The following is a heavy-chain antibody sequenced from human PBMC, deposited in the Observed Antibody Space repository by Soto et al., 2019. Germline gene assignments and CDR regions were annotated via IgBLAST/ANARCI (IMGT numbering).Heavy chain of an antibody. J-gene: IGHJ6*02. Sequence: QVQLVQSGAEVKKPGSSVKVSCKTSGGTFSTSAISWVRQAPGQGLEWVGGIMAVFRTPDYAQNFQGRVTITADDSPTRGYLKRTSLTAADSAVYYCARAKDRLQLGGNCYYILDVWGQGTAITVSS. V-gene: IGHV1-69*12. CDR1: GGTFSTSA. D-gene: IGHD1-1*01. CDR2: IMAVFRTP. CDR3: ARAKDRLQLGGNCYYILDV.